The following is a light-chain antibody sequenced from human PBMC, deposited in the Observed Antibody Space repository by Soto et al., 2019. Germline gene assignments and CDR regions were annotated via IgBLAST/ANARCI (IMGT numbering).Light chain of an antibody. CDR1: QSISSN. CDR3: QQYNNWPRAT. CDR2: RTS. J-gene: IGKJ4*01. V-gene: IGKV3-15*01. Sequence: EIVMTQSPATLSVSPGERATLSCRASQSISSNLAWYQQKPGQAPRLLMFRTSSRATGFPARFSGSGSGTEFHLPISSLQSEDFGVYYCQQYNNWPRATFGGGTKVEIK.